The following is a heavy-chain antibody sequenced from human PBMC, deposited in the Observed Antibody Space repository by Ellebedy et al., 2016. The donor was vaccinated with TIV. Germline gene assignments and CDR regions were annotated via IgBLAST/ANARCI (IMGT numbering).Heavy chain of an antibody. Sequence: AASVKVSCKASGFTFSSSAVQWVRQARGQRLEWIGWIVVGSGNTTYAQKFQEGVTITRDMSTSTVYMELSSLRSEDTAVYYCAAAYGSGSYHNEDWGQGTLVTVSS. CDR3: AAAYGSGSYHNED. V-gene: IGHV1-58*01. D-gene: IGHD3-10*01. CDR2: IVVGSGNT. CDR1: GFTFSSSA. J-gene: IGHJ4*02.